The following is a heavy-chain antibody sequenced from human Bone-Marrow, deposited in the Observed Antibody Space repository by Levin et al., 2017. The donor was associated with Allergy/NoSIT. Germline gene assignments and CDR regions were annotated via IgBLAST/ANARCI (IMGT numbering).Heavy chain of an antibody. V-gene: IGHV3-15*01. CDR3: CTSTNYYDSTAYLY. CDR2: IKSTPDDVTP. D-gene: IGHD3-22*01. CDR1: GLSYPNAW. Sequence: KPGGSLRLSCVVSGLSYPNAWMSWVRQAPGKGLEWVGRIKSTPDDVTPEYAVPVEGRFTISRDDSKNMLYLQMNSLKTEDTAVYYCCTSTNYYDSTAYLYWGQGTQVTVSS. J-gene: IGHJ4*02.